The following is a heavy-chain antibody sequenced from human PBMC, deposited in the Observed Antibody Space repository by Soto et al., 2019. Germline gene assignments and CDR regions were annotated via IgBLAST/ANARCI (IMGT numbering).Heavy chain of an antibody. J-gene: IGHJ3*01. D-gene: IGHD3-10*02. CDR3: VRVQRGVFVR. CDR1: GFTFDYYW. CDR2: IQNDASLT. V-gene: IGHV3-74*01. Sequence: LVESGGGLVQSGGSLRLSCAASGFTFDYYWMHWVRQVPGKGLLWVSHIQNDASLTTYAHSVKGPFIISRDNAKNTVYLQMSGLRVEDTAVYFCVRVQRGVFVRWGQGTIVTGSS.